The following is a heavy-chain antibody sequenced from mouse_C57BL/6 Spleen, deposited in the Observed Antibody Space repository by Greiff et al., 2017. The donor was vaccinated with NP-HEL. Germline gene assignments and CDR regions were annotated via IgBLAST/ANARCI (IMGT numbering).Heavy chain of an antibody. CDR3: ARHGYGSSLFDY. CDR2: ISSGGSYT. D-gene: IGHD1-1*01. J-gene: IGHJ2*01. Sequence: EVMLVESGGGLVKPGGSLKLSCAASGFTFSSYGMSWVRQTPDKRLEWVATISSGGSYTYYPDSVKGRFTISRDNAKNTLYLQMSSLKSEDTAMYYCARHGYGSSLFDYWGQGTTLTVSS. V-gene: IGHV5-6*03. CDR1: GFTFSSYG.